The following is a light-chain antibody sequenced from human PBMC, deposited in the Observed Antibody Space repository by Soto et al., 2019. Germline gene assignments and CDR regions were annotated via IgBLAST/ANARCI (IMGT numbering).Light chain of an antibody. CDR3: QQYNRYSLT. CDR1: QSISSW. CDR2: DAS. V-gene: IGKV1-5*01. Sequence: DIQMTQSPSTLSASVGDRVTITCRASQSISSWLAWYQQKSGKAPKLLIYDASSLESGVPSRFSGSGSDTEFTLTINNLQPDDFATYHCQQYNRYSLTFGGGTKVDIK. J-gene: IGKJ4*01.